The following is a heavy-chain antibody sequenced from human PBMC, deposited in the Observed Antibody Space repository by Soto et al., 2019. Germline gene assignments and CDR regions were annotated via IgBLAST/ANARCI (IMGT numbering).Heavy chain of an antibody. D-gene: IGHD2-21*02. V-gene: IGHV3-33*01. CDR1: GFTFSSYG. CDR2: IWYDGSNK. CDR3: ARARPDCGGDCYSPADY. J-gene: IGHJ4*02. Sequence: QVQLVESGGGVVQPGRSLRLSCAASGFTFSSYGMHWVRQAPGKGLEWVAVIWYDGSNKYYADSVKGRFTISRDHSKNTLYLQMNSRRAEDTAVYYCARARPDCGGDCYSPADYWGQGTLVTVAS.